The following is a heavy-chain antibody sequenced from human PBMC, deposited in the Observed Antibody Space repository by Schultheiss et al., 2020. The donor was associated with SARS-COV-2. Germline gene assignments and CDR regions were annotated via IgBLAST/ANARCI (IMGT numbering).Heavy chain of an antibody. V-gene: IGHV3-43D*03. Sequence: GESLKISCAASGFTFDDYAMHWVRQAPGKGLEWVSLISWDGGSTYYADSVKGRFTISRDNSKNSLYLQMNSLRAEDTALYYCAKASPHYYDSSGYYQYYFDYWGQGTLVTVSS. CDR1: GFTFDDYA. D-gene: IGHD3-22*01. CDR3: AKASPHYYDSSGYYQYYFDY. CDR2: ISWDGGST. J-gene: IGHJ4*02.